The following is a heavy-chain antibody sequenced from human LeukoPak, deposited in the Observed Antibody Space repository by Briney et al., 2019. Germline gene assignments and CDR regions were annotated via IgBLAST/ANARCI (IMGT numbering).Heavy chain of an antibody. D-gene: IGHD2-2*01. CDR1: GYTFTSYY. CDR2: INPSGGST. Sequence: ASVKVSCKASGYTFTSYYMHWVRQAPGQGLEWMGIINPSGGSTSYAQKFQGRVTMTRDTSTSTVYMELSSLRSEDTAVYYCARAGGRRYCSSTRCYWFDIWGQGTMVTVSS. CDR3: ARAGGRRYCSSTRCYWFDI. J-gene: IGHJ3*02. V-gene: IGHV1-46*01.